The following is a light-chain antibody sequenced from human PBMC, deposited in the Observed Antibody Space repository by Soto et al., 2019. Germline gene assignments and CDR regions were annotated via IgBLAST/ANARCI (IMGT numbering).Light chain of an antibody. CDR1: QSIGTNY. CDR2: AAS. V-gene: IGKV3-20*01. CDR3: QQYSSTSRT. Sequence: ENRLTQSPGTLSLSPGERATLSCRASQSIGTNYVAWFQQKPGQAPTLLIYAASRRATGIPDRFSGSGSGTEFTLIISRLEPEDFAVYFCQQYSSTSRTFGQGTKVEFK. J-gene: IGKJ1*01.